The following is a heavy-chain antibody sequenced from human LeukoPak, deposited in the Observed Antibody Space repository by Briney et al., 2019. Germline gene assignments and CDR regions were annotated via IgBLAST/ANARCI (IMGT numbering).Heavy chain of an antibody. V-gene: IGHV3-30*14. J-gene: IGHJ4*02. CDR1: GFTFSSYA. CDR3: ARGDGGDY. Sequence: QPGRSLRLSCAASGFTFSSYAMHWVRQAPGKGLEWVAVISYDGSNKYYADSVKGRFTISRDNSKNTLYLQMNSLRAEDTAVYYCARGDGGDYWGQGTLVTVSS. CDR2: ISYDGSNK. D-gene: IGHD3-16*01.